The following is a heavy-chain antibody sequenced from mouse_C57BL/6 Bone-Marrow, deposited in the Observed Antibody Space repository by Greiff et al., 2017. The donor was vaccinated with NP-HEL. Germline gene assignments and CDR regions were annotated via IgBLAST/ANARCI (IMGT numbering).Heavy chain of an antibody. Sequence: EVQGVESGGGLVKPGGSLKLSCAASGFTFSSYAMSWVRQTPEKRLEWVATISDGGSYTYYPDNVKGRFTISRDNAKNNLYLQMSHLKSEDTAMYYCARERIVTTGDWYFDVWGTGTTVTVSS. CDR1: GFTFSSYA. D-gene: IGHD2-5*01. J-gene: IGHJ1*03. V-gene: IGHV5-4*01. CDR3: ARERIVTTGDWYFDV. CDR2: ISDGGSYT.